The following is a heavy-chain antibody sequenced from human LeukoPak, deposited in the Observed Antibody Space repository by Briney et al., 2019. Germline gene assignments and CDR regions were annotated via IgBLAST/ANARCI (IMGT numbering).Heavy chain of an antibody. CDR3: ARGDDFLTLTTDY. D-gene: IGHD3-9*01. Sequence: GGSLRPSCAASGFSFSAYWMHWVRQAPGKGLVWVSRINSDGSTTNYADSVKGRFTISRDNAKNTLYLQMNSLRAEDTAVYYCARGDDFLTLTTDYWGQGTLVTVSS. CDR2: INSDGSTT. V-gene: IGHV3-74*01. CDR1: GFSFSAYW. J-gene: IGHJ4*02.